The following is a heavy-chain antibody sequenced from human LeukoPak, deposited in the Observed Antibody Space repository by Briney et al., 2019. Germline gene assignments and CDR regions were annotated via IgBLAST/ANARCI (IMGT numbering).Heavy chain of an antibody. CDR3: ARDPEYCGGDCYSDY. CDR2: INPNSGGT. D-gene: IGHD2-21*02. J-gene: IGHJ4*02. V-gene: IGHV1-2*02. Sequence: ASVKVSCKASGGTFSSYAISWVRQAPGQGLEWMGWINPNSGGTNYAQKFQGRVTMTRDTSITTAYMDLSRLRSDDTAVYYCARDPEYCGGDCYSDYWGQGTLVTVSS. CDR1: GGTFSSYA.